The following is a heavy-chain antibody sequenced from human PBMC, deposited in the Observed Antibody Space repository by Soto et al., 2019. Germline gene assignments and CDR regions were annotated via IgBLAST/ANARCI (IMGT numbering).Heavy chain of an antibody. CDR2: IYYSGST. D-gene: IGHD2-15*01. J-gene: IGHJ4*02. CDR3: ARSLTVVTGVDY. Sequence: LSLTCTVSGGSISSGGYYWSWIRQHPGKGLEWIGYIYYSGSTYYNPSLKSRVTISVDTSKNQFSLKLSSVTAADTAVYYCARSLTVVTGVDYWGQGTLVTVSS. CDR1: GGSISSGGYY. V-gene: IGHV4-31*03.